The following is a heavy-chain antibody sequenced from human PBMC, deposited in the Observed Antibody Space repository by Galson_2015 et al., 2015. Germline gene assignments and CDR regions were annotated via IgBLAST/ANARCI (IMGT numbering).Heavy chain of an antibody. CDR1: GFTFSSYG. CDR2: ISYDGSNK. Sequence: SLRLSCAASGFTFSSYGMHWVRQAPGKGLEWVAVISYDGSNKYYADSVKGRFTISRDNSKNTLYLQMNSLRAEDTAVYYCAKGGYYYGMDVWGQGTTVTVSS. V-gene: IGHV3-30*18. J-gene: IGHJ6*02. CDR3: AKGGYYYGMDV.